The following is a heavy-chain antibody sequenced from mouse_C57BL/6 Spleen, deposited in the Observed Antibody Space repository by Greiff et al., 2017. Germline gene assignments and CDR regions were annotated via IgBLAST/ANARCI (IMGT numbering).Heavy chain of an antibody. Sequence: QVQLQQPGAELVMPGASVKLSCKASGYTFTSYWMHWVKQRPGQGLEWIGALDPSDSYTNYNQKFKGKSTLTVDKSSSTAYMKLSSLTSEDSAVYYCAREGNYSKRGYFDVWGTGTTVTVSS. CDR2: LDPSDSYT. J-gene: IGHJ1*03. D-gene: IGHD2-5*01. CDR1: GYTFTSYW. V-gene: IGHV1-69*01. CDR3: AREGNYSKRGYFDV.